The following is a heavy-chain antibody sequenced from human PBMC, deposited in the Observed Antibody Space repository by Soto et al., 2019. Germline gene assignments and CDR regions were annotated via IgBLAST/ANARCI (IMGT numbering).Heavy chain of an antibody. Sequence: QVQLQQWGAGLVKPSETLSLTCAVYGGSFSGYYWSWIRQPPGKGLEWIGEINHSGSTNYNPSLTSRVTIAVDTSKNEFSLKLSSVTAADTAVYYCARGRGGWYPYYYYGMDVWGQGTTVTVSS. CDR1: GGSFSGYY. CDR2: INHSGST. J-gene: IGHJ6*02. D-gene: IGHD6-19*01. CDR3: ARGRGGWYPYYYYGMDV. V-gene: IGHV4-34*01.